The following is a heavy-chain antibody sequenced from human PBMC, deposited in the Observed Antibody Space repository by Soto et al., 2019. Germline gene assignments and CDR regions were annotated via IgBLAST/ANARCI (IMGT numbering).Heavy chain of an antibody. CDR2: MNPNSGNT. J-gene: IGHJ6*02. CDR3: ARDRITMVRGAYYYYGMDV. V-gene: IGHV1-8*01. D-gene: IGHD3-10*01. Sequence: QVQLVQSGAEVKKPGASVKVSCKASGYTFTSYDINWVRQATGQGLEWMGWMNPNSGNTGYAQKFQGRVTMTRNTSISTAYMELSSLRSDDTAVYYCARDRITMVRGAYYYYGMDVWGQGTTVTVSS. CDR1: GYTFTSYD.